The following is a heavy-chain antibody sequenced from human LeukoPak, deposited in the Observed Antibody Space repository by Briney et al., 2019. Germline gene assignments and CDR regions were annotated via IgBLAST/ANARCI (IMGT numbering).Heavy chain of an antibody. D-gene: IGHD5-18*01. CDR1: GYTFTGYY. Sequence: ASVKVSCKASGYTFTGYYMHWVRQAPGQGLEWMGIINPSGGSTTYAQKFQGRVTMTRDTSTSTVYMELSSLRSEDTAVYYCARAVDTAMGGIFYFDYWGQGTLVTVSS. J-gene: IGHJ4*02. CDR2: INPSGGST. CDR3: ARAVDTAMGGIFYFDY. V-gene: IGHV1-46*01.